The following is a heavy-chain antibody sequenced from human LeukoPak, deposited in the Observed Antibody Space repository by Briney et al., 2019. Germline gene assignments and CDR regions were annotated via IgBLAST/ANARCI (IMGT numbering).Heavy chain of an antibody. CDR1: GFTFSSYA. Sequence: GGSLRLSCAASGFTFSSYAMSWVRQAPGKGLEWVSAISGSGGSTYYADSVKGRFTISRDNSKNTLYLQMNGLRAEDTAVYYCARADYGDYRREYFFDYWGQGTLVTVSS. J-gene: IGHJ4*02. CDR3: ARADYGDYRREYFFDY. V-gene: IGHV3-23*01. CDR2: ISGSGGST. D-gene: IGHD4-17*01.